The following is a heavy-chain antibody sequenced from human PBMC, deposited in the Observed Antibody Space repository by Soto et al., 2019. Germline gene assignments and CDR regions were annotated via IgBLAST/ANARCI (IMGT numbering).Heavy chain of an antibody. D-gene: IGHD3-22*01. CDR1: GFSFNPYV. CDR2: IRSNTAIT. CDR3: ARDDSSALLHARWFDP. Sequence: PGGSLRLSCVASGFSFNPYVMAWVRQAPGKGLEWVSAIRSNTAITHYPDSMRGRFTISRVNSENTIFLQMHSLRVEDSAVYYCARDDSSALLHARWFDPWGQGTLVTVSS. J-gene: IGHJ5*02. V-gene: IGHV3-23*01.